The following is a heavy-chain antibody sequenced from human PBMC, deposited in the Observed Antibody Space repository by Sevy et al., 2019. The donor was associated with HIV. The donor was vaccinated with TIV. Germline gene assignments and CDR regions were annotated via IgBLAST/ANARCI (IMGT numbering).Heavy chain of an antibody. CDR3: ARDGPGVVWGSYRFHYFDY. V-gene: IGHV3-30-3*01. CDR2: ISYDGSNK. Sequence: GGSLRLSCAASGFTFSSYAMHWVRQAPGKGLEWVAVISYDGSNKYYADSVKGRFTISRDNSKNTLYLQMNSLRAEDRAVYYCARDGPGVVWGSYRFHYFDYWGQGTLVTVSS. D-gene: IGHD3-16*02. CDR1: GFTFSSYA. J-gene: IGHJ4*02.